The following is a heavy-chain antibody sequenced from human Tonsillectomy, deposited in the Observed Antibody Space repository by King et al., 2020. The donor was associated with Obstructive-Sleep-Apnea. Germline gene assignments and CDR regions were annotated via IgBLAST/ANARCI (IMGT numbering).Heavy chain of an antibody. Sequence: VQLVESGGGVVQPGRSLRLSCTASGFTFSSYGMHWVRQAPGKGLEWVAVIWYDGSNEYYADSVKGRFTISRDNSKNTLYLRMNSLRAEDTAVYYCAKDLEARVLGVNHKYSYYGMDVWGQGTTVTVSS. V-gene: IGHV3-33*06. CDR2: IWYDGSNE. CDR3: AKDLEARVLGVNHKYSYYGMDV. J-gene: IGHJ6*02. D-gene: IGHD3-10*01. CDR1: GFTFSSYG.